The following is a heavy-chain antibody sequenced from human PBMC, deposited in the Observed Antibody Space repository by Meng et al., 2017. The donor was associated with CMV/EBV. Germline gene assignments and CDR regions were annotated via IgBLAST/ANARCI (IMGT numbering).Heavy chain of an antibody. CDR2: IKQDGSEK. V-gene: IGHV3-7*01. CDR1: GFTFSSYW. D-gene: IGHD3-9*01. J-gene: IGHJ5*02. Sequence: GSLRLSCAASGFTFSSYWMSWVRPAPGKGLEWVANIKQDGSEKYYVDSVKGRFTISRDNAKNSLYLQMNSLRAEDTAVYYCARVFEDRRTYYDILTGYYNPNWFDPWGQGTLVTVSS. CDR3: ARVFEDRRTYYDILTGYYNPNWFDP.